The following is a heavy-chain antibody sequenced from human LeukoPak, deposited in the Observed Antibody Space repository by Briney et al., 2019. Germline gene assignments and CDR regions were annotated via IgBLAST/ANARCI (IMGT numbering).Heavy chain of an antibody. J-gene: IGHJ4*02. CDR1: GNYW. CDR3: TRGLGLSLFDY. Sequence: GGSLRLSCAASGNYWMHWVRQVPGKGLVWVSHINSDGSWTSYADSVKGRFTISRDNAKNSVYLQMNSLRAEDTAVYYCTRGLGLSLFDYWGQGTLVTVSS. CDR2: INSDGSWT. V-gene: IGHV3-74*01. D-gene: IGHD7-27*01.